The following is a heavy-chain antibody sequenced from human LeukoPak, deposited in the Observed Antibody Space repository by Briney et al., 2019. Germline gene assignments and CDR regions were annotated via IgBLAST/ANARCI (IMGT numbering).Heavy chain of an antibody. D-gene: IGHD6-13*01. CDR1: GYAFTSYG. CDR2: ISPYNGNT. Sequence: ASVKVSCNAFGYAFTSYGISWVRQAPGQGLEWMGWISPYNGNTNYAQKLQGRVTMTTDTYTSTAYMELRSLRSDDTAVYYCARARSRIAAAGTGYYYYFLDVWGKGTTVTISS. J-gene: IGHJ6*03. V-gene: IGHV1-18*01. CDR3: ARARSRIAAAGTGYYYYFLDV.